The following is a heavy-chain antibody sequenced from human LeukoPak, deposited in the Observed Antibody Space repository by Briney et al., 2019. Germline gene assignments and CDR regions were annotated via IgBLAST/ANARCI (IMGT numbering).Heavy chain of an antibody. D-gene: IGHD2-21*02. J-gene: IGHJ4*02. CDR2: ISGSGGTT. CDR3: AKGDCGGDCYVVDY. V-gene: IGHV3-23*01. CDR1: GFTFSRHG. Sequence: GGFLRLSCVASGFTFSRHGMSWVRQAPGKGLEWVSSISGSGGTTSYADFVKGRFTISRDNSKNMLYLQMNSLRGEDTALYYCAKGDCGGDCYVVDYWGQGTRVTVSS.